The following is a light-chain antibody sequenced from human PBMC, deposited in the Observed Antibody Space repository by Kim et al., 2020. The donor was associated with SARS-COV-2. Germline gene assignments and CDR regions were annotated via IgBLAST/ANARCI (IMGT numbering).Light chain of an antibody. J-gene: IGLJ1*01. CDR3: QAWDSSTHNYV. Sequence: SPGHTASITGSGYKLGDKYVSWYQQTPGKSPVVVIYQDNQRPAGIPERFSGSNSGNTATLTISGTQAMDEADYYCQAWDSSTHNYVFGAGTKVTVL. CDR2: QDN. V-gene: IGLV3-1*01. CDR1: KLGDKY.